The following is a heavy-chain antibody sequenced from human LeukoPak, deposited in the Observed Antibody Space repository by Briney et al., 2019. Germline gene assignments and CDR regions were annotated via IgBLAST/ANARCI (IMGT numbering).Heavy chain of an antibody. D-gene: IGHD5/OR15-5a*01. V-gene: IGHV1-2*02. J-gene: IGHJ5*02. Sequence: ASVKVSCKASGYHFTGYHVHWVRQAPGQELEWMGRISADSGDINNAPKFQGRVTMTRDTSINTAYMELSRLTSDDAAVYYCAGLGSTVEGRIDPWGQGTPVTVSS. CDR3: AGLGSTVEGRIDP. CDR1: GYHFTGYH. CDR2: ISADSGDI.